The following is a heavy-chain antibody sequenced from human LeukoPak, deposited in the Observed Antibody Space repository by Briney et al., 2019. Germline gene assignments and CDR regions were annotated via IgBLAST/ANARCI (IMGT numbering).Heavy chain of an antibody. CDR3: AKGRGLYYYYYMDV. CDR2: ISGSGGST. CDR1: GFTFSSYW. Sequence: GGSLRLSCAASGFTFSSYWMSWVRQAPGKGLEWVSAISGSGGSTYYADSVKGRFTISRDNSKNTLYLQMNSLRAEDTAVYYCAKGRGLYYYYYMDVWGKGTTVTVSS. D-gene: IGHD3-16*01. J-gene: IGHJ6*03. V-gene: IGHV3-23*01.